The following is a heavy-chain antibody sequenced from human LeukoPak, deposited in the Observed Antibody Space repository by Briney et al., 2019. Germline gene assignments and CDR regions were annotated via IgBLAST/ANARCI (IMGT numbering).Heavy chain of an antibody. J-gene: IGHJ4*02. CDR3: AHRTANYYGSGSYSPFDF. V-gene: IGHV2-5*02. CDR1: GFSLSTNGAG. Sequence: SGPTLVNPTQTLTLTCTFSGFSLSTNGAGVGWIRQPPGKALQWLALIYWDDVKRYSPSLENRIAITKGTSDNQVVLTMTNVDPVDTGTYYCAHRTANYYGSGSYSPFDFWGQGTRVTVSS. D-gene: IGHD3-10*01. CDR2: IYWDDVK.